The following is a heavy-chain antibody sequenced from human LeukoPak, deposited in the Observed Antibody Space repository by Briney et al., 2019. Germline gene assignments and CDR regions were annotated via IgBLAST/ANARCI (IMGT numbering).Heavy chain of an antibody. CDR3: ARPDVVRGGGFYFNY. CDR2: VDYSGST. D-gene: IGHD3-10*01. V-gene: IGHV4-39*01. J-gene: IGHJ4*02. CDR1: ADSINSSNDY. Sequence: SQSLSPTRTVSADSINSSNDYCGRIRQPPGRGLELIVSVDYSGSTYSKPSLKTRVTIFAETSKNLFSPSLSSVTPPDTAVFYCARPDVVRGGGFYFNYWGQGTLVTVSS.